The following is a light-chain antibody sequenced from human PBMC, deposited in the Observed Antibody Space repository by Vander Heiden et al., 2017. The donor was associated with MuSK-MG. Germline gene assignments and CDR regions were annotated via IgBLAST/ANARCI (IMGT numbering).Light chain of an antibody. CDR3: QAWDSNTYVV. J-gene: IGLJ2*01. CDR1: KLGNKY. V-gene: IGLV3-1*01. Sequence: SHELTQPPSVSVSPGQTATITCSGDKLGNKYACWYQQKPGQSPVLVIYEDNKRPSGISERFSGSNSGNTATLTISGTQAMDEADYYCQAWDSNTYVVFGGGTKLTVL. CDR2: EDN.